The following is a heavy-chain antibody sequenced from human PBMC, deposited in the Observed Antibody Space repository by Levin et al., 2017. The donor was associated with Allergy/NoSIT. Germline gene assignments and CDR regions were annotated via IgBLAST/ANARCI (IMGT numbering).Heavy chain of an antibody. V-gene: IGHV3-23*01. CDR1: GFTFNNYA. CDR2: IINSGVGT. CDR3: AKDAIRGTNQPYYFDY. Sequence: LSLTCAASGFTFNNYAMSWVRRAPGKGLEWVSAIINSGVGTYYADSVKGRFTISRDTSKNTMYLQMNSLRAEDTAAYFCAKDAIRGTNQPYYFDYWGQATLVTASS. J-gene: IGHJ4*02. D-gene: IGHD1-14*01.